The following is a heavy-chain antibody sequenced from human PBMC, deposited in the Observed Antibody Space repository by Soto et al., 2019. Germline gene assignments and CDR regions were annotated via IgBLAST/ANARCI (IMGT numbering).Heavy chain of an antibody. Sequence: SETLSLTCAVYGGSFSGYYWSWIRQHPGKGLEWIGYIYYSGSTYYNPSLKSRVTISVDTSKNQFSLKLSSVTAADTAVYYCARELPGLNFDYWGQGTLVTVSS. D-gene: IGHD3-10*01. V-gene: IGHV4-31*11. CDR2: IYYSGST. J-gene: IGHJ4*02. CDR1: GGSFSGYY. CDR3: ARELPGLNFDY.